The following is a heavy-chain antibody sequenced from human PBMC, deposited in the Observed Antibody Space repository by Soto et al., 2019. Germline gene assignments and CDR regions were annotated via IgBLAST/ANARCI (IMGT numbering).Heavy chain of an antibody. CDR1: GYTFTSYG. CDR2: ISAYNGNT. CDR3: ARGGYYYDSSGYTGLFWFDP. V-gene: IGHV1-18*01. D-gene: IGHD3-22*01. J-gene: IGHJ5*02. Sequence: QVQLVQSGAEVKKPGASVKVSCKASGYTFTSYGISWVRQAPGQGLEWMGWISAYNGNTNYAQKLQGRVTMTTDTSTRTAYMELRSLRSEDTAVYFCARGGYYYDSSGYTGLFWFDPWGQGTLVTVSS.